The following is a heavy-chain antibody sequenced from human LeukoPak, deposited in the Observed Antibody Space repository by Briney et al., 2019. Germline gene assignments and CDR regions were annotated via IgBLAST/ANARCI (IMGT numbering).Heavy chain of an antibody. V-gene: IGHV1-46*01. D-gene: IGHD3-3*01. CDR3: AREEVIFGVVVSYYMDV. Sequence: AASVKVSCKASGYTFTSYYMHWVRQAPGQGLEWMGIINPSGGSTSYAQKFQGRVTMTRDTSTSTVYMELSSLRSEDTAVYYCAREEVIFGVVVSYYMDVWGKGTTVTVSS. J-gene: IGHJ6*03. CDR1: GYTFTSYY. CDR2: INPSGGST.